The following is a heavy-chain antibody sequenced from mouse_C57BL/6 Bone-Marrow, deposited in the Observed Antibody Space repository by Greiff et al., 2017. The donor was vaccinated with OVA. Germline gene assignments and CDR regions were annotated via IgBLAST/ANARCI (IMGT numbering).Heavy chain of an antibody. CDR2: IYPGDGDT. J-gene: IGHJ2*01. V-gene: IGHV1-80*01. Sequence: QVQLQQSGAELVKPGASVKISCKASGYAFSSYWMNWVKQRPGKGLEWIGQIYPGDGDTNYNGKFKGKATLAADKSSSTADMQLSSLTSEDSAVYICAREDYYGSSNYWGQGTTLTVSS. CDR3: AREDYYGSSNY. CDR1: GYAFSSYW. D-gene: IGHD1-1*01.